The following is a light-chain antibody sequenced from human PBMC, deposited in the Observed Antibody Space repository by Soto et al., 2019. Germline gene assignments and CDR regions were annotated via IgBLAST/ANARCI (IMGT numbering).Light chain of an antibody. Sequence: QSALTQTASVSGSPGQSITIACTGTSSDVGGYNYVSWYQQDPGKAPKLMIYDVNNRPSGVSNRFSGSKSGNTASLTISGLQAEDEAYYYCSSYTSSSTLAVFGGGTQLTVL. V-gene: IGLV2-14*01. CDR1: SSDVGGYNY. CDR2: DVN. J-gene: IGLJ2*01. CDR3: SSYTSSSTLAV.